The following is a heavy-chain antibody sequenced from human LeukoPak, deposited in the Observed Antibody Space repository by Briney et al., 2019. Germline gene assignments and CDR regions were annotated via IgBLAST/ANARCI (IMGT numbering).Heavy chain of an antibody. Sequence: PSETLSLTCTVSGGSISSYYWSWIRQPPGKGLEWIGYIYHSGSTNYNPSLKSRVTISVDTSKNQFSLKLSSVTAADTAVYYCARDRGAAAGDEIWGQGTMVTVSS. V-gene: IGHV4-59*01. D-gene: IGHD6-13*01. J-gene: IGHJ3*02. CDR3: ARDRGAAAGDEI. CDR2: IYHSGST. CDR1: GGSISSYY.